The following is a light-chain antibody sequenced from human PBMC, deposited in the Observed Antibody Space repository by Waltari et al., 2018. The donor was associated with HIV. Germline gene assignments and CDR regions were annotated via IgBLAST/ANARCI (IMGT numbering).Light chain of an antibody. J-gene: IGLJ3*02. V-gene: IGLV1-47*01. CDR2: RND. Sequence: QPKMTQAPSASKTPGQRTTMSCSGSKSNIGNNFIYWYQQIPGAATRLVMARNDQRPAWVPDRFSGTKSVTSAFLAITNLRLDDEATYVCASWDDNLRHWVFGGGTKLTVL. CDR3: ASWDDNLRHWV. CDR1: KSNIGNNF.